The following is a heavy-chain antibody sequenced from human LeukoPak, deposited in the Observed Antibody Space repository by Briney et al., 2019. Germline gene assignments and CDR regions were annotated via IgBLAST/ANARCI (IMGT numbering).Heavy chain of an antibody. CDR2: IYPGDSDT. CDR3: ARHRDSYNGRSYYFDY. J-gene: IGHJ4*02. CDR1: GYSFTSYW. D-gene: IGHD5-24*01. Sequence: ESLKISCKGSGYSFTSYWIGWVRQMPGKGLEWMGIIYPGDSDTRYSPSFQGQVTISADKSISTAYLQWSSLKASDTAMYYCARHRDSYNGRSYYFDYWGQGTLVTVSS. V-gene: IGHV5-51*01.